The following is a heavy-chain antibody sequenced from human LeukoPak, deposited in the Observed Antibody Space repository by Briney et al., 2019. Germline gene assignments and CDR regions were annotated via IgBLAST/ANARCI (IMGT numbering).Heavy chain of an antibody. CDR1: GFTFSSYG. Sequence: GGSLRLSCAASGFTFSSYGMHWVRQAPGKGLEWVAVISYDGSNKYYADSVEGRFTISRDNSKNTLYLQMNSLRAEDTAVYYCARGPGGGQVRIQLWLPIFDYWGQGTLVTVSS. D-gene: IGHD5-18*01. V-gene: IGHV3-30*03. J-gene: IGHJ4*02. CDR3: ARGPGGGQVRIQLWLPIFDY. CDR2: ISYDGSNK.